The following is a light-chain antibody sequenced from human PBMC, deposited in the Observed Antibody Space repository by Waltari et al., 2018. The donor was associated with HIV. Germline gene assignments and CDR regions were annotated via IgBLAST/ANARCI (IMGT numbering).Light chain of an antibody. J-gene: IGLJ2*01. CDR2: GNS. CDR3: QSYDRSLSGYVV. Sequence: QSLLTQPPSVSGAPGQRVPISCTGSRSNIGAGFDVHWYQQLPGTVPKLLIYGNSNRPSGVPHRFSGSKSGTSASLAITGLQAEDEADYYCQSYDRSLSGYVVFGGGTKLTVL. CDR1: RSNIGAGFD. V-gene: IGLV1-40*01.